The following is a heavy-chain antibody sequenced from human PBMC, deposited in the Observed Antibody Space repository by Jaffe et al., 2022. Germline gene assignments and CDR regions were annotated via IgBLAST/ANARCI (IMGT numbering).Heavy chain of an antibody. CDR3: ARDLHRSFDY. V-gene: IGHV3-30*02. CDR1: GFTFSNHG. Sequence: QVQLVESGGGVVQPGGSLRLSCVASGFTFSNHGMHWVRQAPGKGLEWVSYIHYDGTFIDYTDSVEGRFTISRDDSKNTLYLQMNSLRAEDTAVFYCARDLHRSFDYCGQGTLVTVSS. CDR2: IHYDGTFI. J-gene: IGHJ4*02.